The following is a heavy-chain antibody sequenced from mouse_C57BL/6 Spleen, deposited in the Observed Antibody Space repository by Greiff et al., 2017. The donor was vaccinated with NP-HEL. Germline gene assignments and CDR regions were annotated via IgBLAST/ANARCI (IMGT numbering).Heavy chain of an antibody. D-gene: IGHD2-1*01. Sequence: QVQLQQPGAELVKPGASVKLSCKASGYTFTSYWMHWVKQRPGQGLEWIGMIHPNSGSTNYNEKFKSKATLTVDKSSSTAYMQLSSLTSEDSAVYYCARFSVGNYPYYAMDYWGQGTSVTVSS. V-gene: IGHV1-64*01. J-gene: IGHJ4*01. CDR2: IHPNSGST. CDR3: ARFSVGNYPYYAMDY. CDR1: GYTFTSYW.